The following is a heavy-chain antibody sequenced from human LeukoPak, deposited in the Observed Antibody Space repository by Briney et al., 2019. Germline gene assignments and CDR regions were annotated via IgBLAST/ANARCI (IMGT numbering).Heavy chain of an antibody. Sequence: GGSLRLSCAASGFTFDDYGMSWVRHAPGKGLEWVSSISSSSSYIYYADSVKGRFTISRDNAKNSLYLQMNSLRAEDTAVYYCARDSSGWKYYYMDVWGKGTTVTVSS. CDR3: ARDSSGWKYYYMDV. D-gene: IGHD6-19*01. J-gene: IGHJ6*03. CDR1: GFTFDDYG. CDR2: ISSSSSYI. V-gene: IGHV3-21*01.